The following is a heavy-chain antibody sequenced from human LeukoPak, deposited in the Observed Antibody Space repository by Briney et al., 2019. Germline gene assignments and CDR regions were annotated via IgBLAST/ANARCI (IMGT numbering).Heavy chain of an antibody. D-gene: IGHD3-16*01. CDR2: IYYSGST. V-gene: IGHV4-59*01. CDR3: ARAPYTFGDNWFDP. CDR1: GGSISSYY. J-gene: IGHJ5*02. Sequence: SETLSLTCTVSGGSISSYYWSWIRQPPGKGLEWIGYIYYSGSTNYNPSLKSRVTIPVDTSKNQFSLKLSSVTAADTAVYYCARAPYTFGDNWFDPWGQGTLVTVSS.